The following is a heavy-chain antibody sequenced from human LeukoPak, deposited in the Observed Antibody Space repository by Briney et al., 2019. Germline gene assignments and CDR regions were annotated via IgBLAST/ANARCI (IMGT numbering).Heavy chain of an antibody. CDR1: GGSISSGGYY. J-gene: IGHJ4*02. CDR3: ARTIAARPTGDFDY. V-gene: IGHV4-31*03. D-gene: IGHD6-6*01. Sequence: SETLSLTCTVSGGSISSGGYYWSWIRQQQGKGLEWIGYIYYSGSTYYNPSLKSRVTISVDTSKNQFSLKLSSVTAADTAVYYCARTIAARPTGDFDYWGQGTLVTVSS. CDR2: IYYSGST.